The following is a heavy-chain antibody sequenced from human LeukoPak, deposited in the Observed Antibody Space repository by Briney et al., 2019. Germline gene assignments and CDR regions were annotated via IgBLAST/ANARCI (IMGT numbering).Heavy chain of an antibody. CDR3: ARVSDTYQAFDI. CDR2: IYTSGST. V-gene: IGHV4-4*07. J-gene: IGHJ3*02. CDR1: GGSISSYY. Sequence: SETLSLTCTVSGGSISSYYWSWIRQPAGKGLERIGRIYTSGSTNYNPSLKSRVTMSVDTSKNQFSLKLSSVTAADTAVYYCARVSDTYQAFDIWGQGTMVTVSS.